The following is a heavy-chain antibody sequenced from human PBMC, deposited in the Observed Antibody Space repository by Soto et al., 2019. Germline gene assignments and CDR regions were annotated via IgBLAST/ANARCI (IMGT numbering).Heavy chain of an antibody. J-gene: IGHJ6*02. CDR3: ARGGYCSGGSCYSTDYYYGMDV. CDR1: GYSFTSYG. Sequence: ASVKVSCKASGYSFTSYGISWVRQAPGQGLEWMRWISAYNGNTKNAQKLQGRVTMTTDTSTSTAYMELRSLRSDDTAVYYCARGGYCSGGSCYSTDYYYGMDVWGQGTTVTVSS. D-gene: IGHD2-15*01. V-gene: IGHV1-18*01. CDR2: ISAYNGNT.